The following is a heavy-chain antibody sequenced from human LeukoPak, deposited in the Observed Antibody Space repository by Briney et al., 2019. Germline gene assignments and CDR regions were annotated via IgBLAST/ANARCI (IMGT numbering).Heavy chain of an antibody. V-gene: IGHV4-39*07. CDR2: IYYSGST. Sequence: SETLSLTCTVSGGSISSSSYYWGWIRQPPGKGLEWIGSIYYSGSTYYNPSLKSRVTISVDTSKNQFSLKLSSVTAADTAVYYCARGIYDFWSGYSDYWGQGTLVTVSS. CDR1: GGSISSSSYY. J-gene: IGHJ4*02. CDR3: ARGIYDFWSGYSDY. D-gene: IGHD3-3*01.